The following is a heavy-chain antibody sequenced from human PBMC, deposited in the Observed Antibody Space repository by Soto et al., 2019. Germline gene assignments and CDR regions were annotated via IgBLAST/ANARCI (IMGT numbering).Heavy chain of an antibody. CDR3: ARVHCSGAVCQIFDF. CDR1: GYTFSDNY. Sequence: ASVKVSCKASGYTFSDNYIHRVRQAPGQGLEWMGWINPKSGATSYSQNLQGRVTVTSDTSISTAYMELTRLRSDDTAIYFCARVHCSGAVCQIFDFWGQGSLVTVSS. J-gene: IGHJ4*02. CDR2: INPKSGAT. V-gene: IGHV1-2*02. D-gene: IGHD2-15*01.